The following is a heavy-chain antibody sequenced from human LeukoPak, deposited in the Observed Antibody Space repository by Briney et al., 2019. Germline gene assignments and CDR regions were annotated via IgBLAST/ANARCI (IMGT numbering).Heavy chain of an antibody. D-gene: IGHD3-10*01. CDR2: MNPNKCNT. Sequence: SVKVSCKASGYTFTSYDINWVRQPTGQGVDWMGWMNPNKCNTGYAQKFRGRVIMTRNTSIRTAYMEVSSLRSEDTAVYYCASLLWSEGGMDVWGQGTTVTVSS. V-gene: IGHV1-8*01. CDR3: ASLLWSEGGMDV. CDR1: GYTFTSYD. J-gene: IGHJ6*02.